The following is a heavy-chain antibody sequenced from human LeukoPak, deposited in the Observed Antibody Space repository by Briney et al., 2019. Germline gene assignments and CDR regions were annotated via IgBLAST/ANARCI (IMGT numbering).Heavy chain of an antibody. D-gene: IGHD2-2*01. Sequence: GSLRLSCAASGFSFSSYSMNWVRQAPGKVLEWVSSISSSSSYIYYADSVKGRFTISRDNAKNSLYLQMNSLRAEDTAVYYCARVGFHCSSTSCYGFMDVWGQGTTVTVSS. J-gene: IGHJ6*02. CDR2: ISSSSSYI. CDR1: GFSFSSYS. V-gene: IGHV3-21*01. CDR3: ARVGFHCSSTSCYGFMDV.